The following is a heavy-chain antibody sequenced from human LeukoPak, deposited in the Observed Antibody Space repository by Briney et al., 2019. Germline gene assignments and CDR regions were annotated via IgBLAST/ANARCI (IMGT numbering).Heavy chain of an antibody. J-gene: IGHJ3*02. CDR3: AKPHELEDAFDI. CDR2: ISGSGGST. CDR1: GFTFSSYA. V-gene: IGHV3-23*01. Sequence: GGSLRLSCAASGFTFSSYAMSWVRQAPGKGLGWVSAISGSGGSTYYADSVKGRFTISRDNSKNTLYLQMNSLRAEDTAVYYCAKPHELEDAFDIWGQGTMVTVSS. D-gene: IGHD1-26*01.